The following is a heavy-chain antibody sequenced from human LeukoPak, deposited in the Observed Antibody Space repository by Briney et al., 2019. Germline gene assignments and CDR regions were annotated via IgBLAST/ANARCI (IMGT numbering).Heavy chain of an antibody. J-gene: IGHJ4*02. CDR1: GGSISGYY. V-gene: IGHV4-4*07. CDR3: ARDESITWDPPFDY. CDR2: MTTSGSS. Sequence: PSETLSLTCTVSGGSISGYYWSWIRQPAGKGLEWIGRMTTSGSSHYNPSLRSRVTISLDASANKFSLKLSSVTAADTAVYYCARDESITWDPPFDYWGQGTLVTVSP. D-gene: IGHD1-26*01.